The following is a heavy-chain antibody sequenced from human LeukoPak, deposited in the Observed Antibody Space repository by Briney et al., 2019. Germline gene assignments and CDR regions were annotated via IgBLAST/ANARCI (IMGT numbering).Heavy chain of an antibody. V-gene: IGHV3-21*01. CDR1: GFAFSNYR. Sequence: GGSLRPSCAASGFAFSNYRMNWVRQAPGKGLEWVSSISSSGDNVLYADSVKGRFTISRDNAKNSLYLQMNSLRAEDTAVYYCTMTFDYWGQGTLVTVSS. CDR3: TMTFDY. J-gene: IGHJ4*02. CDR2: ISSSGDNV. D-gene: IGHD5-24*01.